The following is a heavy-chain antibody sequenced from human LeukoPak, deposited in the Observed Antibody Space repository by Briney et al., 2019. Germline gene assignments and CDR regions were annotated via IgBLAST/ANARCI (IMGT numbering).Heavy chain of an antibody. V-gene: IGHV1-2*02. CDR2: INPNSGGT. Sequence: ASVKVSCKASGYTFTGYYTHWVRQAPGQGLEWMGWINPNSGGTNYAQKFQGRVTMTRDTSISTAYMELSRLRSDDTAVYYGARGTGEGYSYGRYYFDYWGQGTLVTVSS. D-gene: IGHD5-18*01. J-gene: IGHJ4*02. CDR1: GYTFTGYY. CDR3: ARGTGEGYSYGRYYFDY.